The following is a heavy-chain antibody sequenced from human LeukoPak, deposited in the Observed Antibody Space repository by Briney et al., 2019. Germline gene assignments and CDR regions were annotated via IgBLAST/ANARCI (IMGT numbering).Heavy chain of an antibody. V-gene: IGHV3-30-3*01. CDR3: ARVMTLMVRGWDAFDI. CDR2: ISYDGSNK. CDR1: GFTFSSYA. D-gene: IGHD3-10*01. J-gene: IGHJ3*02. Sequence: GGSLRLSCAASGFTFSSYAMHWVRQAPGKGLEWVAVISYDGSNKYYADSVKGRFTISRDNSKNTLYLQMNSLRAEDTAVYYCARVMTLMVRGWDAFDIWGQGTTVTVSS.